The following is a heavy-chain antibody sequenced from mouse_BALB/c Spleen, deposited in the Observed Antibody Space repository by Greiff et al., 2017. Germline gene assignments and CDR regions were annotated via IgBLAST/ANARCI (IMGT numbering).Heavy chain of an antibody. CDR3: ARADGYLDN. CDR1: GFNIKDYY. D-gene: IGHD2-3*01. CDR2: IDPENGNT. V-gene: IGHV14-1*02. Sequence: VQLKESGAELVRPGALVKLSCKASGFNIKDYYMHWVKQRPEQGLEWIGWIDPENGNTIYDPKFQGKASITADTSSNTAYLQLSSLTSEDTAVYYCARADGYLDNWGQGTTLTVSS. J-gene: IGHJ2*01.